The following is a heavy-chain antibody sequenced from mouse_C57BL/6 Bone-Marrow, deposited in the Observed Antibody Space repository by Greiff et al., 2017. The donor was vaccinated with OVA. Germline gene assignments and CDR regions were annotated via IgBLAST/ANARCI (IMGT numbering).Heavy chain of an antibody. CDR1: GFSFTSYG. CDR3: ARKGGTYYSNYSFAY. J-gene: IGHJ3*01. V-gene: IGHV2-2*01. Sequence: QVQLKQSGPGLVQPSQSLSITCTVSGFSFTSYGVHWVRQSPGKGLEWLGVIWSGGSTDYNAAFISRLSISKDNSKSQVFFKMNSLQADDTAIYYCARKGGTYYSNYSFAYWGQGTLVTVSA. CDR2: IWSGGST. D-gene: IGHD2-5*01.